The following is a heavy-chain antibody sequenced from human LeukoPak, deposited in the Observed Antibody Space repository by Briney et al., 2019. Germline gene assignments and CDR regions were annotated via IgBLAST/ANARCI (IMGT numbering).Heavy chain of an antibody. Sequence: ASVKVSCKASGYTFTGYYLHWVRQAPGQGLEWMGWINPNSGGTNYAQKFQGRVTMTRDTSISTAYMELSRLRSDDTAVYYCARSQSDYDSSGYEYYYYMDVWGKGTTVTVSS. D-gene: IGHD3-22*01. J-gene: IGHJ6*03. V-gene: IGHV1-2*02. CDR2: INPNSGGT. CDR3: ARSQSDYDSSGYEYYYYMDV. CDR1: GYTFTGYY.